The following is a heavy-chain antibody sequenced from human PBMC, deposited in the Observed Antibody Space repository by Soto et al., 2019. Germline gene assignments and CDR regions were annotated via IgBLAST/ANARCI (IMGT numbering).Heavy chain of an antibody. CDR3: ARVAGDGWYDA. CDR1: GGSITSGGYS. J-gene: IGHJ5*02. Sequence: PSETLSLTCTLSGGSITSGGYSWSWIRQPPGKGLEWIGSIYHSGPTYYNASLKSRVTMSVDKSNHQFFLNLNSVTAADTAVYYCARVAGDGWYDAWGQGHLVTVS. V-gene: IGHV4-30-2*01. CDR2: IYHSGPT.